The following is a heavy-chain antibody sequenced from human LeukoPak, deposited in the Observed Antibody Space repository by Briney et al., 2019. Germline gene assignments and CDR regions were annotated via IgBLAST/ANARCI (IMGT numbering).Heavy chain of an antibody. D-gene: IGHD3-9*01. V-gene: IGHV3-30*04. CDR1: GFTFSSYA. Sequence: PGGSLRLSCAASGFTFSSYAMHWVRQAPGKGLEWVAVISYDGSNKYYADSVKGRFTISRDNSKNTLYLQMNSLRAEDTAVYYCAKGPYYNILTAYVVRRDDAVDIWGQGTMVTVSS. CDR2: ISYDGSNK. J-gene: IGHJ3*02. CDR3: AKGPYYNILTAYVVRRDDAVDI.